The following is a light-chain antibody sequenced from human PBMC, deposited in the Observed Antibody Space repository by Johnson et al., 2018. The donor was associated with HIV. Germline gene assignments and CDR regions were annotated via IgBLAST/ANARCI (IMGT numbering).Light chain of an antibody. CDR2: YNY. Sequence: QSVLTQPPSVSAAPGQKVTFSCSGSTSNIGNNDVSWYRHLPGTAPKLLIYYNYKRPSGIPDRFSGSKSGTSATLDITGLQTGDEADYYCGTWDSSLSVYVFATGTKVTVL. CDR1: TSNIGNND. J-gene: IGLJ1*01. V-gene: IGLV1-51*01. CDR3: GTWDSSLSVYV.